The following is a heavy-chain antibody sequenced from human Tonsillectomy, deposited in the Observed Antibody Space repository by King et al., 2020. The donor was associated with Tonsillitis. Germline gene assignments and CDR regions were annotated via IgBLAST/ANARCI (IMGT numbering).Heavy chain of an antibody. CDR3: ARLAFNYSYGLDV. CDR2: LSYTGST. Sequence: VQLQESGPGLVKPSETLSLTCAVSVGSISTYYWSWIRQPQGKGLEWIGYLSYTGSTNYNPSLKSRVTISMDTSKNQFSLKLSSVTAADTAVYYCARLAFNYSYGLDVWGQGTTVTVSS. D-gene: IGHD3-16*01. J-gene: IGHJ6*01. V-gene: IGHV4-59*08. CDR1: VGSISTYY.